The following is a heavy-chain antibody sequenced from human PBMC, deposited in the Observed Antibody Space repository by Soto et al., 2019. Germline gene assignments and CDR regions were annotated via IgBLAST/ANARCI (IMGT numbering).Heavy chain of an antibody. CDR3: ARGRSDRWLDP. CDR1: GGSISSYA. J-gene: IGHJ5*02. CDR2: INHSGST. Sequence: SETLSLTCTVSGGSISSYAWSWIRQPPGKGLEWIGEINHSGSTNYNASLKSRVTISVDMSKNQFSLKLNSMTAADTAVYYCARGRSDRWLDPWGRGALVTVSS. V-gene: IGHV4-34*01.